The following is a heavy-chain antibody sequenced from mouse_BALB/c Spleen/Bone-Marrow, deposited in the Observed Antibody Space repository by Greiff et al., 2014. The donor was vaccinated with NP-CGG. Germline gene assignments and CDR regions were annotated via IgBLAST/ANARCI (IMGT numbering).Heavy chain of an antibody. CDR2: IWGVGTT. CDR3: AKIYYDFDGFAH. J-gene: IGHJ3*01. CDR1: GFSLTDYG. V-gene: IGHV2-6-5*01. D-gene: IGHD2-4*01. Sequence: QVQLQQSGPGLVAPSQSLSITCTVSGFSLTDYGVSWIRQPPGKGLEWLGVIWGVGTTYYNSALKSRLSISKDNSKSQVFLKMNGLQTDDTAMYYCAKIYYDFDGFAHWGQGTLVTVSA.